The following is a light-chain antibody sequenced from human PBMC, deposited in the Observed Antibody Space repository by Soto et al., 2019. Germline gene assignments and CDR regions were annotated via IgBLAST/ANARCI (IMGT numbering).Light chain of an antibody. CDR2: KAS. CDR1: QSISSW. CDR3: QRYNSYSRT. J-gene: IGKJ1*01. Sequence: DIQMTQSPSTLSASVGDRVTITCRASQSISSWLAWYQQKPGKAHKLMIYKASTLESEVPSRFSGSGSGTEFTLTISTLQPDDFANYYCQRYNSYSRTFGQGTKVEIK. V-gene: IGKV1-5*03.